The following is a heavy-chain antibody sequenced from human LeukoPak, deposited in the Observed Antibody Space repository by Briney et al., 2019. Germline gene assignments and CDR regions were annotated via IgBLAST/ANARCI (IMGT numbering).Heavy chain of an antibody. V-gene: IGHV3-53*01. CDR2: IYSGGST. D-gene: IGHD6-6*01. Sequence: SGGSLRLSCAASGFTVSNNYMSWVRQAPGKGLEWVSVIYSGGSTYYADSVKGRFTISRDTSKNTLSLQMNSLRAEDTAVYYCASLSLGHYWGQGTLLTVSS. CDR1: GFTVSNNY. J-gene: IGHJ4*02. CDR3: ASLSLGHY.